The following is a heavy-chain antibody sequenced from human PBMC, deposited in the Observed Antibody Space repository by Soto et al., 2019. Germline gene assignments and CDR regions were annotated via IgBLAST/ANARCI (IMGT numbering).Heavy chain of an antibody. CDR3: AHRLTLNSSWNDGRFDY. V-gene: IGHV2-5*01. Sequence: QITLKESGPTLVKPTQTLTLTCTFSGFSLTTYGVGVGWVRQPPGKALEWLALIYWNDSKRYSPSLKSRLTITKDTSKNRVVLIMTNLDPVNTATYYCAHRLTLNSSWNDGRFDYWGQGTLVTVSS. D-gene: IGHD1-1*01. CDR1: GFSLTTYGVG. CDR2: IYWNDSK. J-gene: IGHJ4*02.